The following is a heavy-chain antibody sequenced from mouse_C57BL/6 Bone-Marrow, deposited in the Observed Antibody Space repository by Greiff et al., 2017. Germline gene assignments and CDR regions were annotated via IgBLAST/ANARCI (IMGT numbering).Heavy chain of an antibody. Sequence: QVQLQQSGAELVRPGPSVKMSCKASGYTFTNYWIGWAKQRPGHGLEWIGDIYPGGGYTNYNEKFKGKATLTADKSSSTAYMQFSSLTSEYSAIYYCAREEGDDSWYFDVWGTGTTVTVSS. CDR3: AREEGDDSWYFDV. V-gene: IGHV1-63*01. J-gene: IGHJ1*03. D-gene: IGHD2-4*01. CDR1: GYTFTNYW. CDR2: IYPGGGYT.